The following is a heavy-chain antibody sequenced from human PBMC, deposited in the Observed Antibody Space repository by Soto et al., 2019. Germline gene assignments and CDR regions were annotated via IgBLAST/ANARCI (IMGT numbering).Heavy chain of an antibody. CDR2: ISGSGGTT. CDR1: GFTLSSYA. J-gene: IGHJ4*02. D-gene: IGHD5-12*01. Sequence: GGSLRLSCAASGFTLSSYAMNWVRQAPGKGLEWVSVISGSGGTTYYADSVKGRFIISRDISKNTLYLQMNILRAEDTAVYYCHGYGYWGQGTLVTVSS. V-gene: IGHV3-23*01. CDR3: HGYGY.